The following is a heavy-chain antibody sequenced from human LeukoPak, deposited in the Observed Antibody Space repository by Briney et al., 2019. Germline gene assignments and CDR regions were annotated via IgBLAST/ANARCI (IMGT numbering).Heavy chain of an antibody. CDR1: GFTFSSYS. CDR3: ARGYYDFWSGYYWIYAFDI. D-gene: IGHD3-3*01. Sequence: GGSLRLSCAASGFTFSSYSMNWVRQAPGKGLEWVSYISSSSSTIYYADSVKGRSTISRDNAKNSLYLQMNSLRAEDTAVYYCARGYYDFWSGYYWIYAFDIWGQGTMVTVSS. V-gene: IGHV3-48*01. CDR2: ISSSSSTI. J-gene: IGHJ3*02.